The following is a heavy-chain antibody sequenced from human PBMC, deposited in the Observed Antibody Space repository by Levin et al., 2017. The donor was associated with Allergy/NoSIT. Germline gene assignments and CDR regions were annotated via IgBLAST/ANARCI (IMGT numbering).Heavy chain of an antibody. J-gene: IGHJ6*02. CDR1: KFTFSSYS. D-gene: IGHD2-15*01. CDR2: ISSSSSTI. V-gene: IGHV3-48*04. Sequence: GESLKISCAASKFTFSSYSMNWVRQAPGKGLEWVSDISSSSSTIYYADSVKGRFTVSRDNAKNLLYLQMNGLRAEDTAVYYCARDAGPQTKYCSGGSCYFVTYGMDVWGQGTTVTVSS. CDR3: ARDAGPQTKYCSGGSCYFVTYGMDV.